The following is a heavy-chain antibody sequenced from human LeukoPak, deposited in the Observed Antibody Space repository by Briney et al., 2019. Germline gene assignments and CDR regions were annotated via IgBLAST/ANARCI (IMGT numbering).Heavy chain of an antibody. D-gene: IGHD3-16*01. Sequence: SETLSLTCTVYGGSISNYYWSWIRQPPGKRLEWIVYMHYRGSTNYNPSLTSRVTISVDTSKNQLFLKLTSVTAADTAMYFCARPLGGDLDAFDIWGQGTMVTVSS. J-gene: IGHJ3*02. CDR3: ARPLGGDLDAFDI. V-gene: IGHV4-59*01. CDR2: MHYRGST. CDR1: GGSISNYY.